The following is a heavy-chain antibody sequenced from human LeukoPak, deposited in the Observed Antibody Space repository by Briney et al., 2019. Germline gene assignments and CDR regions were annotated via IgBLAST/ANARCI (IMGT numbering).Heavy chain of an antibody. V-gene: IGHV4-31*03. J-gene: IGHJ3*02. CDR2: IYYSGIT. D-gene: IGHD2-2*01. Sequence: SQTLSLTCTVSGGSISSGGYYWSWIRQHPGKGLEWIGYIYYSGITYCNPSLKIRVTITVDTSNNQFSLKLSSVTAADTAVYYCARYRSPDIVVVPAAPLGGAFDIWGQGTMVTVSS. CDR1: GGSISSGGYY. CDR3: ARYRSPDIVVVPAAPLGGAFDI.